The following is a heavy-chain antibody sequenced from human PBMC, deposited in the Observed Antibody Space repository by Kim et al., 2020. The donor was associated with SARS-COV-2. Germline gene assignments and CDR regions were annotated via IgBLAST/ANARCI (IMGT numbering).Heavy chain of an antibody. CDR3: AKVEYDSSGDDDY. Sequence: GGSLRLSCAASGFTFDDYAMHWVRQAPGKGLEWVSGISWDSGSIGYADSVKGRFTISRDNAQNSLYLQMNSLRAEDTALYYCAKVEYDSSGDDDYGVQ. CDR2: ISWDSGSI. J-gene: IGHJ4*02. CDR1: GFTFDDYA. V-gene: IGHV3-9*01. D-gene: IGHD3-22*01.